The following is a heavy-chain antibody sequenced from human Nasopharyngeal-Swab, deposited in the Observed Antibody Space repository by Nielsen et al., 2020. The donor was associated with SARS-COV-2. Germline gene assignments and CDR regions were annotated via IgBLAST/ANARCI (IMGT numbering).Heavy chain of an antibody. CDR1: GFTFSSYS. CDR3: ARDFPNPIRGIDY. CDR2: ISGSSGTI. V-gene: IGHV3-48*02. D-gene: IGHD3-10*01. J-gene: IGHJ4*02. Sequence: GESLKISCAASGFTFSSYSMNWVRQAPGKGLEWVSYISGSSGTIHYADSVKGRFTISRDNAKNSLYLQMNSLRDEDTAVYYCARDFPNPIRGIDYWGQGTLVTVSS.